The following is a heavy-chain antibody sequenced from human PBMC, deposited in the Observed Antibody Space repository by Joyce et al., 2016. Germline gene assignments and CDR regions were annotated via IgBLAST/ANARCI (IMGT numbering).Heavy chain of an antibody. D-gene: IGHD3-3*01. V-gene: IGHV4-38-2*02. J-gene: IGHJ5*02. CDR2: IYHSGNT. Sequence: QVQLQESGPGLVKPSETLSLTCTVSGYSISTDNYWGWIRQPPGKGLEWIGSIYHSGNTYYNPSLKSRVTISVDTSKGQFSLNLSSVTAADTAVYYCATEDYDFWSSKGHWFDPWGQGTLVIVSS. CDR3: ATEDYDFWSSKGHWFDP. CDR1: GYSISTDNY.